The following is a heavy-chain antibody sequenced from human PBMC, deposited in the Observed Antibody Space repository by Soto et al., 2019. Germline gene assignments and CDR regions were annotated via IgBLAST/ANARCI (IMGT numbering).Heavy chain of an antibody. Sequence: GESLRISCKGSGYTFTNYWIGWVRQMPGKGLEWMGIIYPGDSDTKYNPSFQGQVTISADKSITTTYLRWTSLKASDTAIYYCAASIFYYGMDVWGQGTTVTVSS. CDR2: IYPGDSDT. J-gene: IGHJ6*02. CDR1: GYTFTNYW. CDR3: AASIFYYGMDV. V-gene: IGHV5-51*01.